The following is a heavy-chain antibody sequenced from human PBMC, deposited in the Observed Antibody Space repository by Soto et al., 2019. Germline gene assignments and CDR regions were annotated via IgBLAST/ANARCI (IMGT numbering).Heavy chain of an antibody. CDR2: INHSGST. V-gene: IGHV4-34*01. Sequence: PSETLSLTCTVSGGSISGYYWSWIRQPPGKGLEWIGEINHSGSTNYNPSLKSRVTISVDTSKSHFSLKLSSVTAADTAVYYCARHLGEGYFDYWGQGTLVTVSS. CDR3: ARHLGEGYFDY. CDR1: GGSISGYY. J-gene: IGHJ4*02.